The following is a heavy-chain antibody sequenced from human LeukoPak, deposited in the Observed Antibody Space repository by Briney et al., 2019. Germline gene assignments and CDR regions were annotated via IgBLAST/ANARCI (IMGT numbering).Heavy chain of an antibody. D-gene: IGHD6-13*01. CDR3: AKMGGYSSTWYFDT. V-gene: IGHV3-23*01. Sequence: PGRSLRLSCAASGFTFEDYAMHWVRQAPGKGLEWVSAISGSGGSTDYADSVKGRFTISRDNSKNTLDLQMNRLRAEDTAVYYCAKMGGYSSTWYFDTWGQGTLVTVSS. CDR1: GFTFEDYA. CDR2: ISGSGGST. J-gene: IGHJ4*02.